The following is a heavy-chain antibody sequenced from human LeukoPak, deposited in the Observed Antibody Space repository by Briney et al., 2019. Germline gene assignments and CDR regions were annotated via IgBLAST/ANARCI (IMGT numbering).Heavy chain of an antibody. Sequence: ASVKVSCKSSGGTFSNTALSCVRQAPGQALEWMGRIIPTVGLIHYAQKFQGRDTISADTSMSTAYMELTSLNSDDTAVYYCTRGLGSKRGDFWGQGTLVTDPS. CDR1: GGTFSNTA. CDR3: TRGLGSKRGDF. D-gene: IGHD3/OR15-3a*01. V-gene: IGHV1-69*04. CDR2: IIPTVGLI. J-gene: IGHJ4*02.